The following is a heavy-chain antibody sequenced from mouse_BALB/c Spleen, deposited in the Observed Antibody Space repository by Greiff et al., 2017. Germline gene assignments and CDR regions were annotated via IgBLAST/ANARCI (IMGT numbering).Heavy chain of an antibody. V-gene: IGHV5-9-4*01. J-gene: IGHJ1*01. Sequence: EVQVVESGGGLVKPGGSLKLSCAASGFTFSSYAMSWVRQSPEKRLEWVAEISSGGSYTYYPDTVTGRFTISRDNAKNTLYLEMSSLRSEETAMYYCARDCDWYFDVWGAGTTVTVSA. CDR2: ISSGGSYT. CDR3: ARDCDWYFDV. CDR1: GFTFSSYA.